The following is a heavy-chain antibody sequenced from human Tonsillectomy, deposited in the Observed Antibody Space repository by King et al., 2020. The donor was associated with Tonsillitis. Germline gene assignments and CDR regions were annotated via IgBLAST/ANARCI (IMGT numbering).Heavy chain of an antibody. CDR2: IIDSAGGT. CDR1: GFTFSSLA. Sequence: QLVQSGGGLVQPGGSLRLSCAASGFTFSSLAMTGVRQAPWRGLEWFVSIIDSAGGTYSAVSVNGRFTLSRDNSNNTLDLQVNGLRAEDTAVYYCAKLLRSGYHLYYMDVWGKGTTVTVSS. J-gene: IGHJ6*03. CDR3: AKLLRSGYHLYYMDV. V-gene: IGHV3-23*04. D-gene: IGHD3-3*01.